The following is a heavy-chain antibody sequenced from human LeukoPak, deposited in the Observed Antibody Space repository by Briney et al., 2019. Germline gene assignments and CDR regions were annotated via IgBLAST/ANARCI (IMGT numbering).Heavy chain of an antibody. CDR2: ISSSGSTI. J-gene: IGHJ4*02. V-gene: IGHV3-11*01. CDR1: GFTFSDYY. Sequence: GGSLRLSCAASGFTFSDYYMSWIRQAPGKGLEWVSYISSSGSTIYYADSVKGLFTISRDNAKNSLYLQMNSLRAEDTAVYYCARRRVVLAAALDYWGQGTLVTVSS. CDR3: ARRRVVLAAALDY. D-gene: IGHD2-15*01.